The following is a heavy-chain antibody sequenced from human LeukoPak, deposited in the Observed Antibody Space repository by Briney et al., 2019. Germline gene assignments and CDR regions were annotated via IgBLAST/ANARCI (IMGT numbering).Heavy chain of an antibody. J-gene: IGHJ3*02. CDR3: TRLMVQGVNAFDI. CDR1: GFTFSGSA. D-gene: IGHD3-10*01. CDR2: IRSKANSYAT. Sequence: GGPLRLSCAASGFTFSGSAMHWVRQASGKGLEWVGRIRSKANSYATAYAASVKGRFTISRDDSKNTAYLQMNSLKTEDTAVYYCTRLMVQGVNAFDIWGQGTMVTVSS. V-gene: IGHV3-73*01.